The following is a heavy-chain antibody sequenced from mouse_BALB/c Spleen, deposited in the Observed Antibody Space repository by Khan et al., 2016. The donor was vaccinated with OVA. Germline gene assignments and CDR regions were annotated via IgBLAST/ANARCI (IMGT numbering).Heavy chain of an antibody. CDR3: ARSLVGYGAAGN. Sequence: EVELVESGGGLVKPGGSLKLSCSASGFTFRTYGMPWVRQTPEKRLEWFATISSGGHYTFYPYRVKGRFTIPRDNAKNTLYLQMSSLRSEDTAMYYCARSLVGYGAAGNWGQGTSVTGSS. J-gene: IGHJ4*01. D-gene: IGHD1-1*01. CDR2: ISSGGHYT. V-gene: IGHV5-9-3*01. CDR1: GFTFRTYG.